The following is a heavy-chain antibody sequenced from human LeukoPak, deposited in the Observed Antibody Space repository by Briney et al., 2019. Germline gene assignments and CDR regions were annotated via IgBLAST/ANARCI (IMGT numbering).Heavy chain of an antibody. CDR2: IYYSGST. Sequence: SETLSLTCTVSGGSISSYYWSWIRQPPGKGLEWIGYIYYSGSTNYNPSLKSRVTISVDTSKNQFSLKLSSVTAADTAVYYCARTPKYYDFWSDWAFDIWGQGTMVTVSS. CDR3: ARTPKYYDFWSDWAFDI. J-gene: IGHJ3*02. CDR1: GGSISSYY. V-gene: IGHV4-59*01. D-gene: IGHD3-3*01.